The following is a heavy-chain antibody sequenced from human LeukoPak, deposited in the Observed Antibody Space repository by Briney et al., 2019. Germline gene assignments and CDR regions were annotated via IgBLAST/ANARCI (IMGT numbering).Heavy chain of an antibody. Sequence: TSVKVPCKASGYTFSNYGISWVRQAPGLGLEWMGWTSYNGNTNYAQKFLDRVTMTTDTSTTTAYMELRSLESDDTAVYYCARHSGSGWQALGYWGEGTLVTVSS. CDR2: TSYNGNT. CDR1: GYTFSNYG. V-gene: IGHV1-18*04. J-gene: IGHJ4*02. CDR3: ARHSGSGWQALGY. D-gene: IGHD6-19*01.